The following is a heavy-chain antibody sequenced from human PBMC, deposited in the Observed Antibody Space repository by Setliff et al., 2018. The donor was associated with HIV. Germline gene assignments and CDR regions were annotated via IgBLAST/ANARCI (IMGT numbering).Heavy chain of an antibody. J-gene: IGHJ4*02. CDR2: IYYSGST. D-gene: IGHD6-19*01. Sequence: TSETLSLTCTVSGGSISSHYWSWIRQPPGKGLEWIGYIYYSGSTNYNPSLKSRVTISVDRSKNQFSLRLSSVTAADTAVYYCARGYSSGWTGYFDYWGQGTLVTVS. CDR1: GGSISSHY. V-gene: IGHV4-59*11. CDR3: ARGYSSGWTGYFDY.